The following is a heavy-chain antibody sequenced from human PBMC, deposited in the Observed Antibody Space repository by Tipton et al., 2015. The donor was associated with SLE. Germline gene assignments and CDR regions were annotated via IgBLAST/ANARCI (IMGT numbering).Heavy chain of an antibody. CDR3: ARVSSGWFCDY. J-gene: IGHJ4*02. CDR1: GFTFSSYE. Sequence: SLRLSCVASGFTFSSYEMNWVRQAPGKGLEWVANINQDGSEKYYVDSVKGRFTISRDNAKNSLYLQMNSLRAEDTAVYYCARVSSGWFCDYWGQGTLVTVSS. CDR2: INQDGSEK. V-gene: IGHV3-7*03. D-gene: IGHD6-19*01.